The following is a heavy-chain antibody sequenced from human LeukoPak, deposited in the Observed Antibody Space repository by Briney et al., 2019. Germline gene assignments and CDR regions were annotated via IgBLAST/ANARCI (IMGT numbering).Heavy chain of an antibody. CDR3: ARDQGTTAVTSGYFPH. CDR2: IQQDGSEK. Sequence: PGGSLRLSCAASGFTFSSYWLSWVRQPPGKGLEWVANIQQDGSEKNYVDSVKGRFTISRDNSKDTVYLQMNSPRAEDTAAYYCARDQGTTAVTSGYFPHWGQGTLVTVPS. D-gene: IGHD4-23*01. CDR1: GFTFSSYW. V-gene: IGHV3-7*01. J-gene: IGHJ1*01.